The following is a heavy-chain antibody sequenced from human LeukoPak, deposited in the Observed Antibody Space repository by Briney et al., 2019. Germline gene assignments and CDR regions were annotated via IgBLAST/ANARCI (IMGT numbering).Heavy chain of an antibody. J-gene: IGHJ4*02. Sequence: SETLSLTCTVSGYSISSGYYWGWIRQPPGKGLEWIGSIYHSGITYYNPSLKSRVTISADTSKNHFSLNLNSMTAADTAVYYCATDVGAHDYWGQGTPVTVSS. V-gene: IGHV4-38-2*02. CDR1: GYSISSGYY. CDR3: ATDVGAHDY. D-gene: IGHD3-16*01. CDR2: IYHSGIT.